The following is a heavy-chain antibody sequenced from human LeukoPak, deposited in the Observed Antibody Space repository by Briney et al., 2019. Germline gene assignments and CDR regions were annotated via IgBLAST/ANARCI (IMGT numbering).Heavy chain of an antibody. Sequence: GESLKISCKGSGYSFTSYWIGWVRQMPGKGLEWMGIIYPGDSGTRYSPSFQGQVTISADKSISTAYLQWSSLKASDTAMYYCARRGVVLGTDQYYFDYWGQGTLVTVSS. CDR1: GYSFTSYW. D-gene: IGHD3-10*01. V-gene: IGHV5-51*01. J-gene: IGHJ4*02. CDR3: ARRGVVLGTDQYYFDY. CDR2: IYPGDSGT.